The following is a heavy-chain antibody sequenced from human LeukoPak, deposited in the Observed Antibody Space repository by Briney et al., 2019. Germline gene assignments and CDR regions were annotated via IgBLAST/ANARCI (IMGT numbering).Heavy chain of an antibody. V-gene: IGHV3-73*01. CDR3: AVVTAIHHLNFDY. J-gene: IGHJ4*02. CDR1: GFTFSGSA. Sequence: GGSLRLSCAASGFTFSGSAMHWVRQASGKGLEWVGRIRSKANSYATAYAASVKGRFTISRDDSKNTAYLQMNSLRAEDTAVYYCAVVTAIHHLNFDYWGQGTLVTVSS. CDR2: IRSKANSYAT. D-gene: IGHD2-21*02.